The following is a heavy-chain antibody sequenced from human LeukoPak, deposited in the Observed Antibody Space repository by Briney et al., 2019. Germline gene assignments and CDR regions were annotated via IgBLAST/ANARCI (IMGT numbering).Heavy chain of an antibody. J-gene: IGHJ4*02. D-gene: IGHD5-18*01. Sequence: GGSLRLSCAASGFIFSNYEVNWVRQAPGKGLEWVSYISSGGTTIYYADSVKGRFTISRDNAKNSLYLQMNSLRAEDTAVYYCARDRGYSYYWGQGTLVTVSS. V-gene: IGHV3-48*03. CDR2: ISSGGTTI. CDR3: ARDRGYSYY. CDR1: GFIFSNYE.